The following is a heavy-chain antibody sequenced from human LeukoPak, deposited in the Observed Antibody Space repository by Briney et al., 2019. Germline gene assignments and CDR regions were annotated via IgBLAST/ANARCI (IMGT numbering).Heavy chain of an antibody. D-gene: IGHD6-19*01. V-gene: IGHV1-18*01. J-gene: IGHJ6*02. CDR1: GYTFTSYG. CDR2: ISAYNGNT. CDR3: ARGPSSGWAPYYYYGMDV. Sequence: ASVKVSCKASGYTFTSYGISWVRQAPGQGLEWMGWISAYNGNTNYAQKLQGRVTMTTDTSTSTAYMELRSLRSDDTAMYYCARGPSSGWAPYYYYGMDVWGQGTTVTVSS.